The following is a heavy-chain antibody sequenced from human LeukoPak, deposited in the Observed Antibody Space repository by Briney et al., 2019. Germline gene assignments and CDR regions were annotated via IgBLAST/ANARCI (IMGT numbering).Heavy chain of an antibody. CDR3: ARVVGATPY. J-gene: IGHJ4*02. D-gene: IGHD1-26*01. CDR1: GINFNNAW. V-gene: IGHV3-15*01. CDR2: IKSKTHGGTT. Sequence: PGGSLRLSCAASGINFNNAWMSWVRQAPGKGLEWVGRIKSKTHGGTTDYAVPVKGRFTISRDDSKNTLYLQMNSLRAEDTAVYYCARVVGATPYWGQGTLVTVSS.